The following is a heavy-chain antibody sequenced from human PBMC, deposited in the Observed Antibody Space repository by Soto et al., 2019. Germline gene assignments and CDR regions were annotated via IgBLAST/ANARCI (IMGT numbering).Heavy chain of an antibody. Sequence: GGSLRLSCAASGVTFSSYAMHWVRQAPGKGLEWVAVISYDGSNKYYADSVKGRFTISRDNSKNTLYLQMNSLRAEDTAVYYCARLAGYCSGTSCYGYYGMDVWGQGTTVTVSS. D-gene: IGHD2-2*01. V-gene: IGHV3-30-3*01. CDR1: GVTFSSYA. J-gene: IGHJ6*02. CDR2: ISYDGSNK. CDR3: ARLAGYCSGTSCYGYYGMDV.